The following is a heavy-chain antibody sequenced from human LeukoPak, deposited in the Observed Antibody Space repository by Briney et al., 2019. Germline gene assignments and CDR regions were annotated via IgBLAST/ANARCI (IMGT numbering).Heavy chain of an antibody. J-gene: IGHJ4*02. Sequence: PGGSLRLSCAASGFTFDDYAMHWVRQAPGKGLEWVSGISWNSGSIGYADSVKGRFTISRDNAKNSLYLQMNSLRAEDTALYYCAKVRPMHILTGCFDYWGQGTLVTVSS. CDR1: GFTFDDYA. CDR2: ISWNSGSI. V-gene: IGHV3-9*01. D-gene: IGHD3-9*01. CDR3: AKVRPMHILTGCFDY.